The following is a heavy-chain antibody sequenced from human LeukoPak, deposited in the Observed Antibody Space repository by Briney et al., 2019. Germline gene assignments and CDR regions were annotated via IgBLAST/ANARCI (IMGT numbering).Heavy chain of an antibody. D-gene: IGHD2-8*02. Sequence: PGGSLRLSSVASGFTFSAFVMYCVPQAPGKGLEWGSAIGANVGSTSYADSVRGRFTISRDNSRNTLYLHMSSLRTDDTATYYCTKSTDYWYYGMDVWGQGTSVTVSS. CDR2: IGANVGST. CDR1: GFTFSAFV. CDR3: TKSTDYWYYGMDV. V-gene: IGHV3-23*01. J-gene: IGHJ6*02.